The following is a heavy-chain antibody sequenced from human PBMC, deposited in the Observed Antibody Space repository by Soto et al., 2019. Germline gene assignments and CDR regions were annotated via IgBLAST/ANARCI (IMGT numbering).Heavy chain of an antibody. J-gene: IGHJ4*02. CDR1: GGSISSYY. CDR2: IYYSGST. Sequence: SETLSLTCTVSGGSISSYYWSWIRQPPGKGLEWIGYIYYSGSTNYNPSLKSRVTISVDTSKNQFSLKLSSVTAADTAVYYCARVSYGGKSADYWGQGTLVTVPQ. CDR3: ARVSYGGKSADY. D-gene: IGHD4-17*01. V-gene: IGHV4-59*01.